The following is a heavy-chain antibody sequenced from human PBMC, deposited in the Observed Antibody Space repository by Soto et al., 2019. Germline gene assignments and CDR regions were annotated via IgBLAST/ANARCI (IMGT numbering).Heavy chain of an antibody. D-gene: IGHD6-13*01. CDR1: GFTFSSYA. CDR3: AVIDESSSWYPNDFDY. V-gene: IGHV3-23*01. Sequence: GGSLRLSCAASGFTFSSYAMSWVRQAPGKGLEWVSAISGSGGSTYYADSVKGRFTISRDNSKNTLYLQMNSLRAEDTAVYYCAVIDESSSWYPNDFDYWGQGTLVTVSS. J-gene: IGHJ4*02. CDR2: ISGSGGST.